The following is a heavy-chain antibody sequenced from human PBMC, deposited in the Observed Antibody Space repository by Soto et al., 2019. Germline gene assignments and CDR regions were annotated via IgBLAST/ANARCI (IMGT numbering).Heavy chain of an antibody. CDR2: FDPEDGET. Sequence: ASVKVSCKVSGYTLTELSMHWVRQAPGKGLEWMGGFDPEDGETIYAQKFQGRVTMTEDTSTDTAYMELSSLRSEDTAVYYCATIRPWGFGESKFDYWGQGTLVTVSS. CDR3: ATIRPWGFGESKFDY. J-gene: IGHJ4*02. CDR1: GYTLTELS. V-gene: IGHV1-24*01. D-gene: IGHD3-10*01.